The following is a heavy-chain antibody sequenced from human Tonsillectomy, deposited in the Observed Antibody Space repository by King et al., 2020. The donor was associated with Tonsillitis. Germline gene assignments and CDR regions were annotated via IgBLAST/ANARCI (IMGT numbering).Heavy chain of an antibody. Sequence: VQLVESGGGLVKPGGSLRLSCAASGFTFSSYSMNWVRQAPGKGLEWVSSISSSSSYIYYADSVKGRFTISRDNAKNSLYLQMNSLRAEDTAVYYCARDTPSVGDRAFDIWGQGTMVTVSS. CDR1: GFTFSSYS. CDR2: ISSSSSYI. V-gene: IGHV3-21*01. D-gene: IGHD3-10*01. J-gene: IGHJ3*02. CDR3: ARDTPSVGDRAFDI.